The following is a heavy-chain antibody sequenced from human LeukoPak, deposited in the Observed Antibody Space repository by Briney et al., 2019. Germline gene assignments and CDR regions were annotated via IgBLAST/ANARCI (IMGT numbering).Heavy chain of an antibody. D-gene: IGHD3-3*01. V-gene: IGHV1-8*01. CDR1: GYTFTSYD. Sequence: ASVKVSCKASGYTFTSYDINWVRQAPGQGLEWMGWMNPNSGNTGYAQKFQGRVTMTRNTSISTAYMELSSLRAEDTAVYYCATRFSDFWTYGMDVWGQGTTVTVSS. CDR3: ATRFSDFWTYGMDV. CDR2: MNPNSGNT. J-gene: IGHJ6*02.